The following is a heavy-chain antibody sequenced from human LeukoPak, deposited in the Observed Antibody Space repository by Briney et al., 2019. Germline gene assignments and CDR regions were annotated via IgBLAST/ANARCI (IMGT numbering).Heavy chain of an antibody. CDR1: GGSISSYY. V-gene: IGHV4-4*07. CDR2: IYTSGST. Sequence: SETLSLTCTVSGGSISSYYWSWIRQPAGKGLEWIGRIYTSGSTNYNPSLKSRVTMSVDTSKNQFSLKLSSVTAADTAVYYCARASSSWFTGAAFDIWGQGTMVTVSS. CDR3: ARASSSWFTGAAFDI. J-gene: IGHJ3*02. D-gene: IGHD6-13*01.